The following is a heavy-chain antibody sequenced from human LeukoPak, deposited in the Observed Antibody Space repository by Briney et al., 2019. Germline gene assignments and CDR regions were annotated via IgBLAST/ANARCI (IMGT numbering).Heavy chain of an antibody. J-gene: IGHJ4*02. CDR3: THVAGPHAVDY. CDR1: GFTFSSYW. V-gene: IGHV3-74*01. D-gene: IGHD6-19*01. Sequence: GGSLRLSCAASGFTFSSYWMHWVRQAPGKGLVWVSRINSDGSSASYADSVKGRFTISRDNAKNTLYLQMNSLRAEDTAVYYCTHVAGPHAVDYWGQGTLVTVSS. CDR2: INSDGSSA.